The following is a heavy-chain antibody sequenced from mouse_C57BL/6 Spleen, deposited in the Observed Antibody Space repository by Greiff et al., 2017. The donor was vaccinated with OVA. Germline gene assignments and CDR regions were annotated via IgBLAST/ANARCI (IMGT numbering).Heavy chain of an antibody. J-gene: IGHJ4*01. D-gene: IGHD2-12*01. Sequence: QVQLQQPGAELVRPGTSVKLSCKASGYTFTSYWMHWVKQRPGQGLAWIGVIDPSDSYTNYNQKFKGKATLTVDTSSSTAYMQLSSLTSEDSAVYYCARSWGDDENAMDYWGQGTSVTVSS. CDR2: IDPSDSYT. V-gene: IGHV1-59*01. CDR1: GYTFTSYW. CDR3: ARSWGDDENAMDY.